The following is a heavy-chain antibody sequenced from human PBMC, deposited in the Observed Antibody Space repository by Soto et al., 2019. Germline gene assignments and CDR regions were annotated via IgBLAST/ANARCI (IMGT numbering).Heavy chain of an antibody. V-gene: IGHV3-21*01. Sequence: PGGSLRLSCAASGFTFSRYSMNWVRQAPGKGLEWVSSISSTTNYIYYADSMKGRFTVSRDNAKNSVYLDMNSLSAEDTAVYYCARESEDLTSIFDYWGQGTLVTVSS. CDR1: GFTFSRYS. CDR2: ISSTTNYI. CDR3: ARESEDLTSIFDY. J-gene: IGHJ4*02.